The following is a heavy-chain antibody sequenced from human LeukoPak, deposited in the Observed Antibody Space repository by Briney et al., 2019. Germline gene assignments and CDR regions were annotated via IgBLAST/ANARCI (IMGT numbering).Heavy chain of an antibody. CDR2: ISAYNGNT. Sequence: ASVKVSCKASGYTFTSYGISWVRQAPGQGLEWMGWISAYNGNTNYAQKLQGRVTMTTDTSTSTAYMELRSLRSDDTAVYYCAKGSGSLVRGITIKGHSVDVWGKGTTVTVSS. CDR3: AKGSGSLVRGITIKGHSVDV. V-gene: IGHV1-18*01. CDR1: GYTFTSYG. D-gene: IGHD3-10*01. J-gene: IGHJ6*04.